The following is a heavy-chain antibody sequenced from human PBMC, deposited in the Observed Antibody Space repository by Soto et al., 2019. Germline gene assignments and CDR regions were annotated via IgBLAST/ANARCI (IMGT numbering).Heavy chain of an antibody. CDR2: ISYDGSNK. D-gene: IGHD3-3*01. V-gene: IGHV3-30-3*01. Sequence: PGGSLRLSCAASGFTFSSYAMHWVRQAPGKGLEWVAVISYDGSNKYYADSVKGRFTISRDNSKNTLYLQMNSLRAEDTAVYYCARELYYDFWSGYYASNYYYYGMDVWGQGTTVTVSS. J-gene: IGHJ6*02. CDR1: GFTFSSYA. CDR3: ARELYYDFWSGYYASNYYYYGMDV.